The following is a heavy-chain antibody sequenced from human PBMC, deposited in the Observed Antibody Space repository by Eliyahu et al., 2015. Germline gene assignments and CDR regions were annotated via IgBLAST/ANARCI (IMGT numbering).Heavy chain of an antibody. CDR3: ARRLMDV. V-gene: IGHV5-51*01. CDR2: VYPGDSNT. J-gene: IGHJ6*02. Sequence: EVQLVQSGAXXXKPGEPLKISCXGFGYXFVNYWIXWVRQMPGXGLEWMGMVYPGDSNTRYSPAFQGQVTISVDKSISTAYLHWSSLKASDSAIYYCARRLMDVWGQGTTVTVS. CDR1: GYXFVNYW.